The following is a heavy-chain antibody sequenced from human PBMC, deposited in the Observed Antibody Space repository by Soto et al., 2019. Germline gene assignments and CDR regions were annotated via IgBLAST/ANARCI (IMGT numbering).Heavy chain of an antibody. CDR1: GGSISSSSYY. V-gene: IGHV4-39*01. D-gene: IGHD3-22*01. CDR2: IYYSGST. Sequence: QLQLQESGPGLVKPSETLSLTCTVSGGSISSSSYYWGWIRQPPGKGLEWIGSIYYSGSTYYNPSLKSRVTISVDTSKNQFYLKLSSVTAADTAVYYCARSSYYYDGGGNDYWGQGTLVTVSS. J-gene: IGHJ4*02. CDR3: ARSSYYYDGGGNDY.